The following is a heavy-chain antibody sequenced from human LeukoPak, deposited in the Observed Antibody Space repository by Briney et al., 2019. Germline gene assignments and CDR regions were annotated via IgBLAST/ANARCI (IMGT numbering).Heavy chain of an antibody. CDR1: GFTFSNYA. CDR2: ITGSGGGT. V-gene: IGHV3-23*01. Sequence: GASLRLSCAASGFTFSNYAMSWVRQAPGRGLEWVSAITGSGGGTYYADSVKGRFTISRDNSKNTLYLQMNSLRAEDTAVYYCAKWGDYDVLTGYYDPDYWGQGTLVTVSS. CDR3: AKWGDYDVLTGYYDPDY. D-gene: IGHD3-9*01. J-gene: IGHJ4*02.